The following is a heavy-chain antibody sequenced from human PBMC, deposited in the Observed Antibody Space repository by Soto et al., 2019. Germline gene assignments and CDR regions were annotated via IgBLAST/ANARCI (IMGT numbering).Heavy chain of an antibody. CDR1: GFTFSTYA. Sequence: PGGALRLSCAASGFTFSTYAMTWVRQAPGKGLEWVSSISGSGGSTYYADSVKGRFTISRDNSKNTLYLQMNSLRAEDTAVYYCAKGPTEAVSGLVDYWGQGILVTVSS. J-gene: IGHJ4*02. D-gene: IGHD6-19*01. CDR2: ISGSGGST. CDR3: AKGPTEAVSGLVDY. V-gene: IGHV3-23*01.